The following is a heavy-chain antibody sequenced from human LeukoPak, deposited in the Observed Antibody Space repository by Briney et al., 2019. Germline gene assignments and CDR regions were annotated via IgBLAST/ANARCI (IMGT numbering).Heavy chain of an antibody. Sequence: SETLSLTCAVYGGSFSGYYWSWIRQPPGKGLEWIGEINHSGSTNYNPSLKSRVTISVDTSKNQFSLKLSSVTAADTAVYYCARATYYYGSGSYLSDWGQGTLVTVSS. D-gene: IGHD3-10*01. CDR1: GGSFSGYY. CDR2: INHSGST. J-gene: IGHJ4*02. CDR3: ARATYYYGSGSYLSD. V-gene: IGHV4-34*01.